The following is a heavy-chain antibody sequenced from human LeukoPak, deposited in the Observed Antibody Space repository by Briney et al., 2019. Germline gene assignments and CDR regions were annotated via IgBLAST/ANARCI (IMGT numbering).Heavy chain of an antibody. J-gene: IGHJ6*03. V-gene: IGHV1-2*02. CDR3: ARDLRTFYYDSSGYQYYYYYYMDV. Sequence: ASVKVSCKASGYTFTGYYMHWVRQAPGQGLEWMGWINPNSGGTNYAQKFQGRVTMTRDTSISTAYMELRSLRSDDTAVYYCARDLRTFYYDSSGYQYYYYYYMDVWGKGTTVTVSS. D-gene: IGHD3-22*01. CDR1: GYTFTGYY. CDR2: INPNSGGT.